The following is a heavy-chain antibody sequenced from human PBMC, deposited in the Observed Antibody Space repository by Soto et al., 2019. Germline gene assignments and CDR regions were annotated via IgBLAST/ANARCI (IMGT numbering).Heavy chain of an antibody. CDR3: ASREEARPF. D-gene: IGHD6-6*01. V-gene: IGHV4-4*02. CDR1: GGSINTDSW. Sequence: QVQLQESGPGLVSPLGTLSLTCAVSGGSINTDSWWTWVRQPPGKGLEWIGKIHRSRGTNYNSSLKSRVTLSIDRSTNHFSLRLYSVTAADTAVYYCASREEARPFWGQGTLVTVSS. CDR2: IHRSRGT. J-gene: IGHJ4*02.